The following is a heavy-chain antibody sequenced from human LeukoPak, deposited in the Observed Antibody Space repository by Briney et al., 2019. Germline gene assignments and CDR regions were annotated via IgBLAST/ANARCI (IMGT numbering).Heavy chain of an antibody. V-gene: IGHV4-4*07. CDR3: ARDWATVTSNYYYYMDV. CDR2: IYTSGST. J-gene: IGHJ6*03. Sequence: SETLSLTCTVSGGSISSYYWSWIRQPAGKGLEWIGRIYTSGSTNYNPSLKSRVTMSVDTSKNQFSLKLSSVTAADTAVYYCARDWATVTSNYYYYMDVWGKGTTVTISS. D-gene: IGHD4-17*01. CDR1: GGSISSYY.